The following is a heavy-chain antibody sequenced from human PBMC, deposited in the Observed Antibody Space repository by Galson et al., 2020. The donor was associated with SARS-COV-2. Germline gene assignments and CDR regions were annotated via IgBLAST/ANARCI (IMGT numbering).Heavy chain of an antibody. Sequence: TGGSLRLSCAASGFTFSSYWMSWVRQAPGKGLEWVAKIKQDGSEKYYVDSVKGRFTISRDNAKNSLYLQMNSLRAEDTAVYYCARDEGAGTFDGYYWGQGTLVTVSS. D-gene: IGHD3-9*01. CDR3: ARDEGAGTFDGYY. J-gene: IGHJ4*02. CDR2: IKQDGSEK. CDR1: GFTFSSYW. V-gene: IGHV3-7*01.